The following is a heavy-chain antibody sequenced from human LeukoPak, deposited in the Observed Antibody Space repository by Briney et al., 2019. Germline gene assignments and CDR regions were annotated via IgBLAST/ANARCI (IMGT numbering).Heavy chain of an antibody. V-gene: IGHV1-69*13. CDR3: AREGVAGYSSGWYNY. J-gene: IGHJ4*02. CDR1: GGTFSSYA. Sequence: ASVKVSCKASGGTFSSYAISWVRQAPGQGLEWMGGIIPIFGTANYAQKFQGRVTITADESTSTAYMELSSLRSEDAAVYYCAREGVAGYSSGWYNYWGQGTLVTVSS. CDR2: IIPIFGTA. D-gene: IGHD6-19*01.